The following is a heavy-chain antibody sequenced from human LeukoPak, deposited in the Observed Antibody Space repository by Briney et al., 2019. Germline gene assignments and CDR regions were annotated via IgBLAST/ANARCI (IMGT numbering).Heavy chain of an antibody. CDR1: GFTFSSYW. Sequence: PGGSLRLSCAASGFTFSSYWMHWVRQAPGKGLVWVSRISPTGSTTSYADSVKGRFTISRDNSENTLYLHMNSLRAEDTAVYYCARGLYDQYYFDYWGQGTLVTVSS. CDR3: ARGLYDQYYFDY. V-gene: IGHV3-74*01. J-gene: IGHJ4*02. D-gene: IGHD5/OR15-5a*01. CDR2: ISPTGSTT.